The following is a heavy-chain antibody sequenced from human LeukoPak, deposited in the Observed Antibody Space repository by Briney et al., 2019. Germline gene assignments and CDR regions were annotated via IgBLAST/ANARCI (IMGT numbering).Heavy chain of an antibody. CDR1: GGSISSSSYY. CDR2: IYYGGST. J-gene: IGHJ4*02. Sequence: PSETLSLTCTVSGGSISSSSYYWGWIRQPPGKGLEWIGSIYYGGSTYYNPSLKSRVTISVDTSKNQFSLKLSSVTAADTAVYYCARHGDFWSGYYSPPHFDYWGQGTLVTVSS. CDR3: ARHGDFWSGYYSPPHFDY. V-gene: IGHV4-39*01. D-gene: IGHD3-3*01.